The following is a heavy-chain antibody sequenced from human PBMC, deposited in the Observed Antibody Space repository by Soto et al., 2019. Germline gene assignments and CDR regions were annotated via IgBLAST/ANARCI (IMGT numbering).Heavy chain of an antibody. D-gene: IGHD4-4*01. CDR2: ISRDGNNK. J-gene: IGHJ4*02. Sequence: QVQLVESGGGVVQPGRSLRLSCATSGFTFRFYDMHWVRQAPGKGLVWVAIISRDGNNKDFGDAVKGRFTISRDNSKNTPYLQMNSLRGEDTAVYYCAKDAYTPIRTTAHDSGGLDHWGRGTLVTVSS. CDR1: GFTFRFYD. V-gene: IGHV3-30*18. CDR3: AKDAYTPIRTTAHDSGGLDH.